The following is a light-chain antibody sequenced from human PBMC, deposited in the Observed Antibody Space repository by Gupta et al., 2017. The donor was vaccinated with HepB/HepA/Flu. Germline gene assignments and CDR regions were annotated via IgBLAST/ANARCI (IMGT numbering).Light chain of an antibody. CDR2: DVS. CDR3: SSYTSSSTLPV. V-gene: IGLV2-14*03. Sequence: QPALPQPASVSGSPGQSITISCPGTSSDVGGYNYVSWYQQHPGKAPKLMIYDVSNRPSGVSNRFSGSKSGNTASLTISGLQAEDEADYYCSSYTSSSTLPVFGGGTKLTVL. J-gene: IGLJ2*01. CDR1: SSDVGGYNY.